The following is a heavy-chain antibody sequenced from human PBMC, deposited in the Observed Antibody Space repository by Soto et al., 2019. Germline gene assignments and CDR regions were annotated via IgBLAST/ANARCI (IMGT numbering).Heavy chain of an antibody. D-gene: IGHD5-18*01. CDR2: ISSSSSYI. V-gene: IGHV3-21*01. CDR1: GFTFSSYS. J-gene: IGHJ4*02. Sequence: GGSLRLSCAASGFTFSSYSMNWVRQAPGKWLEWVSSISSSSSYIYYADSVKGRFTISRDNAKNSLYLQMNSLRAEDTAVYYCARDSNGYGPRIARWGQGXLVTVYS. CDR3: ARDSNGYGPRIAR.